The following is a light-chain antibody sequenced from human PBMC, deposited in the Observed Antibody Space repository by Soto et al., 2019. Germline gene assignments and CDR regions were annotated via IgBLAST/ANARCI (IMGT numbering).Light chain of an antibody. CDR2: DAS. J-gene: IGKJ1*01. V-gene: IGKV1-9*01. CDR3: LQDINYPWT. CDR1: QGISSY. Sequence: DIHLTHSPSSLSASVGDRVTITCRASQGISSYLGWYQQKPGKAPNLLIYDASTLHSGVPSRFSGGGSGTDFTLTISSLQSEDFATYYCLQDINYPWTFGQGTKVDIK.